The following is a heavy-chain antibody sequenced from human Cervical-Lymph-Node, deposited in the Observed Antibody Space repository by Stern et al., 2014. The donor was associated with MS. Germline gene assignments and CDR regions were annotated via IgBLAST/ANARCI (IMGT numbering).Heavy chain of an antibody. CDR2: IYTSGGT. V-gene: IGHV4-61*02. CDR1: GGSISSGSYY. D-gene: IGHD6-19*01. J-gene: IGHJ4*02. Sequence: QLQLQESGPGLVKPSQTLSLTCTVSGGSISSGSYYWSWIRQPAGKGLEWIGRIYTSGGTNYNPSLKRRVTISVDTSKNQFSLKLSSVTAADTAVYYCARGGSLSSGWYQIDVGFDYWGQGTLVTVSS. CDR3: ARGGSLSSGWYQIDVGFDY.